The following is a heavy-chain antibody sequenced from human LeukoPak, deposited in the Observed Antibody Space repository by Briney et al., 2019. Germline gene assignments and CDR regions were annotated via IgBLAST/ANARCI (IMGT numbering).Heavy chain of an antibody. CDR2: IYYSGST. V-gene: IGHV4-39*07. Sequence: SETLSLTCTVSGGSISSSSYYWGWIRQPPGKGLEWIGSIYYSGSTYYNPSLKSRVTISVDTSKNQFSLKLSSVTAADTAVYYCARENYDYVWGSYRYTRAFFDYWGQGTLVTVSS. CDR1: GGSISSSSYY. D-gene: IGHD3-16*02. J-gene: IGHJ4*02. CDR3: ARENYDYVWGSYRYTRAFFDY.